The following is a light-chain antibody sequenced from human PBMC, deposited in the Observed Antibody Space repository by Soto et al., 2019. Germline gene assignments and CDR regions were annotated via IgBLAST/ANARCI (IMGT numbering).Light chain of an antibody. CDR3: SSYAGSNNFVA. V-gene: IGLV2-8*01. J-gene: IGLJ1*01. CDR1: RSDVGSYNY. Sequence: SVLTQPPSASGSPGQSVTISCTGTRSDVGSYNYVSWYQQRPGKAPKLMIYEVHKRPSGVPDRFSGSKSGNTASLTVSGLQAEDEADYYCSSYAGSNNFVAFGSGTKVTVL. CDR2: EVH.